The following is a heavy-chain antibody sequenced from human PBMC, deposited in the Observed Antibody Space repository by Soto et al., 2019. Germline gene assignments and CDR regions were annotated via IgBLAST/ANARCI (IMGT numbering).Heavy chain of an antibody. CDR1: GVSISSSY. CDR2: VYYSGST. CDR3: VRGYYDTSGQSNTFDI. V-gene: IGHV4-59*01. Sequence: SETLSLTCTVSGVSISSSYWSWIRQSPGKGLEWIGYVYYSGSTNYNPSLKSRVTISVDTSKNQFSLKLSSVTAADTAVYYCVRGYYDTSGQSNTFDIWGQGTMVTVSS. D-gene: IGHD3-22*01. J-gene: IGHJ3*02.